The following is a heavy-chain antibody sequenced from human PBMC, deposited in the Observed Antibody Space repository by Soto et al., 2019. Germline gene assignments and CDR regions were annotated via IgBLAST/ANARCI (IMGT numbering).Heavy chain of an antibody. V-gene: IGHV4-39*01. CDR1: GGSISSSSYY. CDR3: ASLLTYNAAGIDY. J-gene: IGHJ4*02. CDR2: IYYSGST. Sequence: SETLSLTCTVSGGSISSSSYYWGWIRQPPGKGLEWIGSIYYSGSTYYNPSLKSRVTISVDTSKNQFSLKLSSVTAADTAVYYCASLLTYNAAGIDYWGQGTLVTVSS. D-gene: IGHD6-13*01.